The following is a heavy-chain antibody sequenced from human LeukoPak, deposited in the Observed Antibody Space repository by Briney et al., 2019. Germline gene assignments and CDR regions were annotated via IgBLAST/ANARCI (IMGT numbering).Heavy chain of an antibody. CDR2: IIPLFKTA. Sequence: ASVKVSFKASGGTFSSYTFNWVRQAPGQGLEWMGGIIPLFKTAHYAQKFQGRVTITTDESSSTAYMVLSSLRSEDTAVYFCARGAGSYFVLWGQGTLVTVSS. J-gene: IGHJ4*02. CDR1: GGTFSSYT. CDR3: ARGAGSYFVL. D-gene: IGHD1-26*01. V-gene: IGHV1-69*05.